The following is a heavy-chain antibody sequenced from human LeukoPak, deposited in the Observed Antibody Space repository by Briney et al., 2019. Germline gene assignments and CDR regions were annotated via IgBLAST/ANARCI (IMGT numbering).Heavy chain of an antibody. V-gene: IGHV3-30*03. D-gene: IGHD2-2*01. CDR2: ISYDGNKE. CDR3: ARERATSTSTWSFDY. CDR1: GFSFSSYG. Sequence: GGSLRLSCAASGFSFSSYGMHWVRQAPGKGLEWVAVISYDGNKEYYVDSVKGRFTITRDNSKNMLYLQMDSPRAEDTAVYHCARERATSTSTWSFDYWGQGTLVTVSS. J-gene: IGHJ4*02.